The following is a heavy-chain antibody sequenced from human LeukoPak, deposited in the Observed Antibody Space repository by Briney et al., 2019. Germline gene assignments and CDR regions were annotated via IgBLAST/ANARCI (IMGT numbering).Heavy chain of an antibody. CDR1: GYTFTGYY. Sequence: ASVKVSCKASGYTFTGYYMHWVRQAPGQGLEWMGWINPNSGGTNYAQEFQGRVTMTRDTSISTAYMELSRLRSDDTAVYYCARESGSHDYWGQGTLVTVSS. CDR3: ARESGSHDY. V-gene: IGHV1-2*02. D-gene: IGHD2-15*01. J-gene: IGHJ4*02. CDR2: INPNSGGT.